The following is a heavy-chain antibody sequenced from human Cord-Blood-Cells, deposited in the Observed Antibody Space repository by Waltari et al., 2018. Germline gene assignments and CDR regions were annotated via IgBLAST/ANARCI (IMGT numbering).Heavy chain of an antibody. J-gene: IGHJ4*02. CDR2: ISYDGSNK. D-gene: IGHD7-27*01. Sequence: QVQLVESGGGVVQPGRSLRLSCAASGFTLRSSGLHWVRQAPGKGLEWVAVISYDGSNKYYADSVKGRFTISRDNSKNTLYLQMNSLRAEDTAVYYCAKSPSRLTGDDNYWGQGTLVTVSS. V-gene: IGHV3-30*18. CDR3: AKSPSRLTGDDNY. CDR1: GFTLRSSG.